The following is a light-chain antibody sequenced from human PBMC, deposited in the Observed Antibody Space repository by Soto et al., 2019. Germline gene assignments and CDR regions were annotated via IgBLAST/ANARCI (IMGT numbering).Light chain of an antibody. J-gene: IGKJ1*01. CDR1: QSVISN. V-gene: IGKV3-20*01. CDR2: GAS. CDR3: QQYGSSPL. Sequence: EIVMTQSPVTLSVSPGERATLSCRASQSVISNLGWYQQKPGQAPRLLIYGASTRATGIPARFSGRGSGTDFTLTISRLEPEDFAVYYCQQYGSSPLFGQGTKVDI.